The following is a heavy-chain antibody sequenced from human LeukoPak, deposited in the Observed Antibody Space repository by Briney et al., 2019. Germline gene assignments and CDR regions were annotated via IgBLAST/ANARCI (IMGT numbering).Heavy chain of an antibody. CDR3: AKAGQGGGSGWYYVYYYYMDV. CDR1: GFTVSSNS. Sequence: GGSLRLSCTVSGFTVSSNSMSWVRQAPGKGLEWVSFIYSGGNTHYSDSVKGRFTISRDNSKNTLYLQMNSLRAEDTAVYYCAKAGQGGGSGWYYVYYYYMDVWGKGTTVTVSS. V-gene: IGHV3-53*01. D-gene: IGHD6-19*01. CDR2: IYSGGNT. J-gene: IGHJ6*03.